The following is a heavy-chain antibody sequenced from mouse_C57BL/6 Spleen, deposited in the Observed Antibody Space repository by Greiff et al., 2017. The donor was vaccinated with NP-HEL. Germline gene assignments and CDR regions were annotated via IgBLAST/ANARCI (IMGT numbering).Heavy chain of an antibody. V-gene: IGHV1-64*01. J-gene: IGHJ4*01. CDR1: GYTFTSYW. D-gene: IGHD2-5*01. Sequence: QVQLKESGAELVKPGASVKLSCKASGYTFTSYWMHWVKQRPGQGLEWIGMIHPNSGSTNYNEKFKSKATLTVDKSSSTAYMQLSSLTSEDSAVYYCARSYYSNYWAMDYWGQGTSVTVSS. CDR3: ARSYYSNYWAMDY. CDR2: IHPNSGST.